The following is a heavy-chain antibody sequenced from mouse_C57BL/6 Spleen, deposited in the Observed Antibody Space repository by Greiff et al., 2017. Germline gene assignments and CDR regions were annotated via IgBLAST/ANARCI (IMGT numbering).Heavy chain of an antibody. CDR1: GFTFSSYA. J-gene: IGHJ2*01. D-gene: IGHD1-1*01. Sequence: EVKLMESGGGLVKPGGSLKLSCAASGFTFSSYAMSWVRQTPEKRLEWVATISDGGSYTYYPDNVKGRFTISRDNAKNNLYLQMSHLKSEDTAMYYCAREEVITTPHFDYWGQGTTLTVSS. V-gene: IGHV5-4*01. CDR2: ISDGGSYT. CDR3: AREEVITTPHFDY.